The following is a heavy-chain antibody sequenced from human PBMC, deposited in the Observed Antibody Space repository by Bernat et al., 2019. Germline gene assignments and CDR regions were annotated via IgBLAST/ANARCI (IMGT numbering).Heavy chain of an antibody. CDR3: ARDKGFGEFSRGATFDY. CDR2: INPNSGGT. J-gene: IGHJ4*02. Sequence: QVQLVQSGAEVKKPGASVKVSCKASGYTFTGYYMHWVRQPPGQGLEWLGWINPNSGGTNYAQKFQGWVTMTRDTSIRTAYMELSRLRCDDTAVYYCARDKGFGEFSRGATFDYWGQGTLVTVSS. V-gene: IGHV1-2*04. CDR1: GYTFTGYY. D-gene: IGHD3-10*01.